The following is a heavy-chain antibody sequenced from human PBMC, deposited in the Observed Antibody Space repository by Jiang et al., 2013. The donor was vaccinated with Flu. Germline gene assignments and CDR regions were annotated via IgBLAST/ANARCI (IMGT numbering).Heavy chain of an antibody. CDR2: DDDK. CDR3: AHRQLVGTTRGGFDY. V-gene: IGHV2-5*02. D-gene: IGHD1-26*01. J-gene: IGHJ4*02. Sequence: DDDKRYSPSLKSRLTITKDTSKNQVVLTLTNMDPVDTATYYCAHRQLVGTTRGGFDYWGQGTLVTVSS.